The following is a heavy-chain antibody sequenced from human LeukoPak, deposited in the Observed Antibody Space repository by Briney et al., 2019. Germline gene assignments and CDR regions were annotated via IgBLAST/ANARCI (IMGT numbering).Heavy chain of an antibody. Sequence: AGGSLRLSCAASGFTFSSYAMHWVRQAPGKGLEWVAVISYDGSNKYYADSVKGRFTISRDNSKNTLYLQMNSLRAEDTAVYYCARAYQRYSSSSGLDYWGQGTMVTVSS. J-gene: IGHJ4*02. CDR3: ARAYQRYSSSSGLDY. D-gene: IGHD6-6*01. CDR1: GFTFSSYA. CDR2: ISYDGSNK. V-gene: IGHV3-30-3*01.